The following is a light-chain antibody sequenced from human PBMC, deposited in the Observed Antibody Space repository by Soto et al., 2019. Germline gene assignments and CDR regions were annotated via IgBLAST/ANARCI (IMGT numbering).Light chain of an antibody. CDR3: CSYTANSVV. Sequence: QSALTQPASVSGSPGQSIPISCTGTSSDIGRYNLVSWYQQHPGKAPKLIIFEVNKRPSGVSNRFSASKSGNTASLAISGLQAEDEADYYCCSYTANSVVFGEGTKLTVL. J-gene: IGLJ2*01. CDR2: EVN. CDR1: SSDIGRYNL. V-gene: IGLV2-23*02.